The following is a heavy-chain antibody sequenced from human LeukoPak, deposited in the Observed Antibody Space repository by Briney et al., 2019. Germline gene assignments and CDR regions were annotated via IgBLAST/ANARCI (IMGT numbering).Heavy chain of an antibody. V-gene: IGHV3-9*01. CDR1: GFTFDDYA. Sequence: GRFLRLSCAASGFTFDDYAMHWVRQAPGKGLEWVSGISWNSGSIGYADSVKGRFTISRDNAKNSLYLQMNSLRAEDTALYYCAKEKNGYDPGFDYWGQGTLVTVSS. CDR2: ISWNSGSI. CDR3: AKEKNGYDPGFDY. D-gene: IGHD5-12*01. J-gene: IGHJ4*02.